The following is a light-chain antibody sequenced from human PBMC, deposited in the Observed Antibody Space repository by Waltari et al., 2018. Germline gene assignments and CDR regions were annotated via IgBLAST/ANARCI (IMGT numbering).Light chain of an antibody. Sequence: QSALTQPASVSGYPGQSITISCTGTRSDVGGYNYVSWYQHHPGKAPKLMIFDVTRWPSGVSNRFSGSKSGNTASLTISGLQAEDEADYYCSSYTSTSAIVFGGGTKVTVL. CDR3: SSYTSTSAIV. CDR2: DVT. J-gene: IGLJ2*01. V-gene: IGLV2-14*03. CDR1: RSDVGGYNY.